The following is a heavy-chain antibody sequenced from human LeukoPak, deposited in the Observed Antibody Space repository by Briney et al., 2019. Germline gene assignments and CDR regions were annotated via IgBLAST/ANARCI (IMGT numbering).Heavy chain of an antibody. V-gene: IGHV3-15*07. D-gene: IGHD2-21*01. CDR1: GDSVTTYY. CDR3: ITPLPYSAQ. CDR2: IKPKTDGETT. Sequence: PSETLSLTCTVSGDSVTTYYWSWIRQPPGKGLEWVGRIKPKTDGETTEYAAPVKDRFSISRDDSKSMMYLQMNSLKTEDTAVYYCITPLPYSAQGGQGTLVTVSS. J-gene: IGHJ4*02.